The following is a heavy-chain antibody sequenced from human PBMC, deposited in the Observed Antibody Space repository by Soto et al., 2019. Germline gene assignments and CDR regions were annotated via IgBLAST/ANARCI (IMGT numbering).Heavy chain of an antibody. D-gene: IGHD3-16*01. Sequence: EVQLLESGGGLVQPGGSLRLSCAASGFTFSNYAMNWVRQAPGKGLEWVSAISGSGGSTYYADSVKGRFTISRDNSMNTLYLQMNSLRAEDTAVYYCAKPFGGYDGFDFWGQGTMVTVSS. CDR2: ISGSGGST. J-gene: IGHJ3*01. V-gene: IGHV3-23*01. CDR3: AKPFGGYDGFDF. CDR1: GFTFSNYA.